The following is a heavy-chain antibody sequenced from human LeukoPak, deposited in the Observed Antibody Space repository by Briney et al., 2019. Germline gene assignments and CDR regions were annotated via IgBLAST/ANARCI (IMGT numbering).Heavy chain of an antibody. CDR1: GFTFSSYA. Sequence: GGSLRLSCAASGFTFSSYAMHWVRQAPGKGLEYVSAISSNGGSTYYANSVKGRLTISRDNSKNTLYLQMGSLRAEDMAVYYCARGSVYDYGDYWGQGTLVTVSS. J-gene: IGHJ4*02. D-gene: IGHD3-16*01. CDR2: ISSNGGST. CDR3: ARGSVYDYGDY. V-gene: IGHV3-64*01.